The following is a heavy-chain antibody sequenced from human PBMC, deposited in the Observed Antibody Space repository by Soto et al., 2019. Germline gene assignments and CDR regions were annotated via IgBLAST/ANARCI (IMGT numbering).Heavy chain of an antibody. J-gene: IGHJ4*02. V-gene: IGHV2-5*02. D-gene: IGHD6-13*01. CDR2: IYLDDDK. CDR1: GFSLSTSGVG. CDR3: AHGRSSSWYFDY. Sequence: QITLKESGPTLVKPTQTLTLTCTFSGFSLSTSGVGVGWIRQPPGKALEWLALIYLDDDKRYSPSLRRRLIITKDTSKNQVVLTMTNMDPVDTATYYCAHGRSSSWYFDYWGQGTLVTVSS.